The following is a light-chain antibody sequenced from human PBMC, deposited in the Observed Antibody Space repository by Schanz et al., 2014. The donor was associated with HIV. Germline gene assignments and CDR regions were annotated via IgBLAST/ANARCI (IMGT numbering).Light chain of an antibody. CDR3: QQYHDWPYT. CDR1: QSVSTS. V-gene: IGKV3-11*01. Sequence: EIVLTQSPATLSLSPGERATLSCRASQSVSTSLAWYQQRPGQAPRLLIYDASNRATGIPARFSGSGSGTDFTLTISRLEPEDFAVYYCQQYHDWPYTFGQGTKLEIK. CDR2: DAS. J-gene: IGKJ2*01.